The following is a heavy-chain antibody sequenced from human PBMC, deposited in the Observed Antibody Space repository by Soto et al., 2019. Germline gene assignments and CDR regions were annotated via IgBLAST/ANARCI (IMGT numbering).Heavy chain of an antibody. CDR1: GFTFRTAR. CDR2: IKSKTDGGTS. V-gene: IGHV3-15*07. J-gene: IGHJ4*01. D-gene: IGHD6-6*01. Sequence: GGSLRLSCAASGFTFRTARINWVLQAPGKGLEWVGRIKSKTDGGTSDFAAPVRGRFAISRDDSESMVYLQMDSLKTEDTAVYYCSKDSYFTLKLVRSDYWG. CDR3: SKDSYFTLKLVRSDY.